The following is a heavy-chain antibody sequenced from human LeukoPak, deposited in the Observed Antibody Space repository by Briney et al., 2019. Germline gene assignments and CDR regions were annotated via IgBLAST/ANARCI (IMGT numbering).Heavy chain of an antibody. Sequence: ASVKVSCKASGGTFSSYAISWVRQAPGQGIEWMGWISAYNGNTNYAQKLQGRVTMTTDTSTSTAYMELRSLRSDDTAVYYCARDLSAAAKEYYFDYWGQGTLVTVSS. V-gene: IGHV1-18*01. D-gene: IGHD2-2*01. J-gene: IGHJ4*02. CDR2: ISAYNGNT. CDR1: GGTFSSYA. CDR3: ARDLSAAAKEYYFDY.